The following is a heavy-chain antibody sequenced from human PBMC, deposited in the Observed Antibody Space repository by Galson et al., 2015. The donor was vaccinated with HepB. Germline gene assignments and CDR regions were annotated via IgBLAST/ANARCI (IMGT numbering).Heavy chain of an antibody. V-gene: IGHV3-30-3*01. Sequence: SLRLSCAASGFTFSSYAMHWVRQAPGKGLEWVAVISYDGSNKYYADSVKGRFTISRDNSKNTLYLQMNSLRAEDTAVYYCARGGSQTYYYYGMDVWGQGTTVTVSS. J-gene: IGHJ6*02. CDR3: ARGGSQTYYYYGMDV. CDR1: GFTFSSYA. CDR2: ISYDGSNK.